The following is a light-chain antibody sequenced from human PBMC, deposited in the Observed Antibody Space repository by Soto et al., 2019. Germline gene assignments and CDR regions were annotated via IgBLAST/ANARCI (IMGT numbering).Light chain of an antibody. Sequence: QSALTQPRSVSGSPGQSVTISCTGTSSDVGAYEFVSWYQQHPGKAPQLMIYDVTKRPSGVPDRFSGSKSGNTASLTISGLQAEDEADYYCCSYAGSYTLVFGGGTKVTVL. CDR3: CSYAGSYTLV. V-gene: IGLV2-11*01. J-gene: IGLJ2*01. CDR1: SSDVGAYEF. CDR2: DVT.